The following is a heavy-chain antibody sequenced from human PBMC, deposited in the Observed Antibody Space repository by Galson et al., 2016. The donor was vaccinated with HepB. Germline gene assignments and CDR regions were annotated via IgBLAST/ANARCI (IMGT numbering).Heavy chain of an antibody. V-gene: IGHV3-23*01. J-gene: IGHJ4*02. CDR1: GFTFSSNA. D-gene: IGHD6-13*01. CDR3: AKERVTAATPYLDY. CDR2: ISGSGCIT. Sequence: SLRLSCAASGFTFSSNAMSWVRQAPGKGLEWVSGISGSGCITSYPDSVKGRFTISRDNSKNTLYLQLNSLRAEDTAMYYCAKERVTAATPYLDYGGQGTRVSVSS.